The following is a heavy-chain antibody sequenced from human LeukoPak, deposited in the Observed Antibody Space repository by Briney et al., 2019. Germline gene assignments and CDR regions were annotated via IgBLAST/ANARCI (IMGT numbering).Heavy chain of an antibody. CDR3: ARRGTIDSGRPWN. Sequence: PSETLSLTCTVSGGSINISDYYWGWIRQPPGKGLEWIGSMHYSGSTYYNPSLKSRVTISVDASKNQFSLRVTSVTAAHTAVYYCARRGTIDSGRPWNWGQGTLVTVSS. CDR1: GGSINISDYY. J-gene: IGHJ4*02. CDR2: MHYSGST. V-gene: IGHV4-39*01. D-gene: IGHD1-26*01.